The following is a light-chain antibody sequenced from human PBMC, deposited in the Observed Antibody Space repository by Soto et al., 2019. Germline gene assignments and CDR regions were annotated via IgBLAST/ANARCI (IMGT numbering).Light chain of an antibody. Sequence: EIVLTQSPGTLSLYPGERATLSCRASQSVDSSFVAWFQQKPGQAPRLLIFGTSSRATGIPDRFSGSGSGTDFSLTINRLEPEDFAMYFCQQYGSPPWTFGQGTKVDIK. CDR1: QSVDSSF. CDR3: QQYGSPPWT. CDR2: GTS. V-gene: IGKV3-20*01. J-gene: IGKJ1*01.